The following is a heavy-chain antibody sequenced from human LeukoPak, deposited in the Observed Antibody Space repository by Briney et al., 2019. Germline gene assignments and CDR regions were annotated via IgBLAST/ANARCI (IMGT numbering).Heavy chain of an antibody. D-gene: IGHD5-12*01. CDR1: GFSLSTRGGG. CDR3: AHRGLRSMAYWFDP. CDR2: IYWNDDK. V-gene: IGHV2-5*01. Sequence: SXPTLVNPTQTLTLTCTFSGFSLSTRGGGVGWIRQPPGKALEWLSLIYWNDDKRYSPSLKSRLTITKDTSKNQVVLTMTNMDPVDTATYYCAHRGLRSMAYWFDPWGQGTLVTVSS. J-gene: IGHJ5*02.